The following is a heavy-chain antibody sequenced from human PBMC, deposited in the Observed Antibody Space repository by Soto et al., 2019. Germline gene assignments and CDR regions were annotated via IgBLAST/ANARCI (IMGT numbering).Heavy chain of an antibody. D-gene: IGHD3-10*01. Sequence: ASETLSLTCAVSGGSISSCGYSWSWIRQPPGRGLEWIGYIYHSGSTYYPPSLKSRVTISVYRSKNQFSLKLSSVTAADTAVYYCARDRITMVRGVTHNWFDPWGQGTLVTVSS. CDR1: GGSISSCGYS. J-gene: IGHJ5*02. CDR3: ARDRITMVRGVTHNWFDP. CDR2: IYHSGST. V-gene: IGHV4-30-2*01.